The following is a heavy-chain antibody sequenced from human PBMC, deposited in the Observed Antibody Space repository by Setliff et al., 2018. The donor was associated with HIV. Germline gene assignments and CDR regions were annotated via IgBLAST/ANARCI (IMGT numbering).Heavy chain of an antibody. J-gene: IGHJ6*03. V-gene: IGHV1-24*01. CDR2: IEPEDGKR. D-gene: IGHD6-6*01. Sequence: ASVKVSCKVSGIAVTESSIHWVRQTPERGLEWMGGIEPEDGKRVDTQKFQGRVTISRDTSTNIGYMALSRLKSEDTAVYYCARDRERGQYSRSAVGGYYYYYMDVWGKGTTVTVSS. CDR1: GIAVTESS. CDR3: ARDRERGQYSRSAVGGYYYYYMDV.